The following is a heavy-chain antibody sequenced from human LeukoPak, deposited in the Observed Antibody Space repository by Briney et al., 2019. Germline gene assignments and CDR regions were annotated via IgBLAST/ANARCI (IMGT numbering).Heavy chain of an antibody. CDR3: ATGAYYDSSGYYYVSPAFDI. J-gene: IGHJ3*02. Sequence: ASVKVSCKVSGYTLTELSMHWVRQAPGKGLEWMGGFDPEDGETIYAQKFQGRVTMTEDTSTDTAYMELSSLRSEDTAVYYCATGAYYDSSGYYYVSPAFDIWGQGTMVPVSS. CDR1: GYTLTELS. CDR2: FDPEDGET. D-gene: IGHD3-22*01. V-gene: IGHV1-24*01.